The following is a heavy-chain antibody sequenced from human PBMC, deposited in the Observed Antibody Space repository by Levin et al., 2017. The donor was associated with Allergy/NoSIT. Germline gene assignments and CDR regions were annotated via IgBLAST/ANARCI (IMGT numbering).Heavy chain of an antibody. CDR3: ASAYGSGTYFGNWFDP. D-gene: IGHD3-10*01. J-gene: IGHJ5*02. CDR1: GGSISSRTYY. CDR2: IYSSENT. Sequence: SETLSLTCTVSGGSISSRTYYWGWVRQPQGKGLEWIASIYSSENTYFNPSLMSRVTISIDPSKNQFSLRLSSVTAADTAVYFCASAYGSGTYFGNWFDPWGQGILVTVSS. V-gene: IGHV4-39*01.